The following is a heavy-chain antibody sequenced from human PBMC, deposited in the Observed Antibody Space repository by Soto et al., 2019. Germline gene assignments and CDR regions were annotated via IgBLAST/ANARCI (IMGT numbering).Heavy chain of an antibody. CDR1: GYTFTSYG. V-gene: IGHV1-18*01. J-gene: IGHJ4*02. D-gene: IGHD2-15*01. CDR2: ISAYNGNT. CDR3: ARDGVVVVAAYYFDY. Sequence: QVQLVQSGAEVKKPGASVKVSCKASGYTFTSYGISWVRQAPGQGLEWMGWISAYNGNTNYAQKLQGRVTMTTDTAXXTAYMELRSLRSDDTAVYYCARDGVVVVAAYYFDYWGQGTLVTVSS.